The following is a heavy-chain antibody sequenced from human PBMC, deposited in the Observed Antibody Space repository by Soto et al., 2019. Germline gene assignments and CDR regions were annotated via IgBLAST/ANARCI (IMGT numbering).Heavy chain of an antibody. CDR3: ARESHDILTGPPWVWYFDL. D-gene: IGHD3-9*01. V-gene: IGHV4-34*01. CDR2: INDRGSI. Sequence: QVQLQQWGAGPLRPLETLSLTCGVSGGSFSGYYWAWIRQSPGKGLEWIGEINDRGSINYNPSLKNRVSISVDTSKNHCSLNLRSVTAADTAVYYCARESHDILTGPPWVWYFDLWGRGTLVTVSS. CDR1: GGSFSGYY. J-gene: IGHJ2*01.